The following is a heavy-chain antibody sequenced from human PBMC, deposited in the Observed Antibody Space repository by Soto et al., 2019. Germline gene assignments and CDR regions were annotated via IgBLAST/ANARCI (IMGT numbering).Heavy chain of an antibody. J-gene: IGHJ4*02. CDR3: AKFYSQWLVRGSLKEYFDY. Sequence: PGGSLRLSCAASGFTCSSYAMSWVRQAPGKGLEWVSAISGSGGSTYYADSVKGRFTISRDNSKNTLYLQMNSLRAEDTAVYYCAKFYSQWLVRGSLKEYFDYWGQGTLVTVSS. CDR1: GFTCSSYA. CDR2: ISGSGGST. D-gene: IGHD6-19*01. V-gene: IGHV3-23*01.